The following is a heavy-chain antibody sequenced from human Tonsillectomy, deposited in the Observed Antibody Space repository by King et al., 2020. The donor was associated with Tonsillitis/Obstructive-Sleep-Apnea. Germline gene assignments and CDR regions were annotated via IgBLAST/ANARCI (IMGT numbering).Heavy chain of an antibody. J-gene: IGHJ3*02. CDR3: ARYPSSSWSSDAFDI. Sequence: VQMVESGGGLVQPGGSLRLSCAASGFTFSSYWMHWVRQAPGKGLVWVSRINSDGSSTSYADSVKGRFTISRDNAKNTLYLQMNSLRAEDTAVYYCARYPSSSWSSDAFDIWGQGTMVTVSS. D-gene: IGHD6-13*01. V-gene: IGHV3-74*01. CDR1: GFTFSSYW. CDR2: INSDGSST.